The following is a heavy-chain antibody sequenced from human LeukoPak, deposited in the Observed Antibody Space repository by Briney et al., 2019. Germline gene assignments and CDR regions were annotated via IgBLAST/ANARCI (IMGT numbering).Heavy chain of an antibody. J-gene: IGHJ6*03. CDR1: GYTFTSYD. CDR2: MNPNSGNT. D-gene: IGHD3-3*01. CDR3: ARGGLYDFWSGYFTSYYYYYMDV. Sequence: ASVKVSCKASGYTFTSYDINWVRQATGQGLEWMGWMNPNSGNTGYAQKFQGRVTMIRNTSISTAYMELSSLRSEDTAVYYCARGGLYDFWSGYFTSYYYYYMDVWGKGTTVTVSS. V-gene: IGHV1-8*01.